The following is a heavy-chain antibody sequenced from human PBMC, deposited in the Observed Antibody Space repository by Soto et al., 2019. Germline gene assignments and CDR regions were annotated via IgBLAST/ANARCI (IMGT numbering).Heavy chain of an antibody. J-gene: IGHJ5*02. Sequence: ASVKVSCKASGYTFTSYAMHWVRQAPGQRLEWMGWINAGNGNTKYSQKFQGRVTITRDTSASTAYMELSSLTSEDTAVYYCARSTGYSTSWSGPWGQGTLVTVSS. CDR2: INAGNGNT. CDR1: GYTFTSYA. V-gene: IGHV1-3*01. CDR3: ARSTGYSTSWSGP. D-gene: IGHD6-13*01.